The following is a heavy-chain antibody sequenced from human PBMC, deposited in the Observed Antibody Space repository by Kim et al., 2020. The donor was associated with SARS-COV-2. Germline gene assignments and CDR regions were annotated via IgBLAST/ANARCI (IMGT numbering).Heavy chain of an antibody. CDR1: GFTFSSYS. CDR2: ISSSSSYI. J-gene: IGHJ6*02. CDR3: AREDYYYDSSRTGMDV. V-gene: IGHV3-21*01. D-gene: IGHD3-22*01. Sequence: GGSLRLSCAASGFTFSSYSMNWVRQAPGKGLEWVSSISSSSSYIYYADSVKGRFTISRDNAKNSLYLQMNSLRAEDTAVYYCAREDYYYDSSRTGMDVWGQGTTVTVSS.